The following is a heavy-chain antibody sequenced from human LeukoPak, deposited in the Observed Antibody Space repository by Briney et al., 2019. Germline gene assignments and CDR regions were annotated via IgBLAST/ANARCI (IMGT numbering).Heavy chain of an antibody. Sequence: PGGSLRLSCAASGFTFSSFGMHWVRQAPGKGLEWVAFIRFDGTNKYYAESVTGRFTISRDNSKNTLYLQMNSLRAEDTAVYYCASPPDDFWSGEYMDVWGKGTTVTVSS. V-gene: IGHV3-30*02. J-gene: IGHJ6*03. CDR2: IRFDGTNK. CDR1: GFTFSSFG. CDR3: ASPPDDFWSGEYMDV. D-gene: IGHD3-3*01.